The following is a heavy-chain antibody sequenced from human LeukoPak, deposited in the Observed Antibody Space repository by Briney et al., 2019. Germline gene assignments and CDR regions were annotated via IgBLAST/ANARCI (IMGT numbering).Heavy chain of an antibody. J-gene: IGHJ6*03. CDR3: ARRGAARVYYYYYMDV. D-gene: IGHD6-6*01. CDR1: GGSFSGYY. Sequence: PSETLSLTCAVYGGSFSGYYWSWIRQPPGKGLEWIWEINHSGSTNYNPSLKSRVTISVDTSKNQFSLKLSSVTAADTAVYYCARRGAARVYYYYYMDVWGKGTTVTVSS. V-gene: IGHV4-34*01. CDR2: INHSGST.